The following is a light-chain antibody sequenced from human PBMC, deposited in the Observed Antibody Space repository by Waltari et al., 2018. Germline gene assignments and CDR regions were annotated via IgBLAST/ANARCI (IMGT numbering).Light chain of an antibody. CDR3: QQSFSTPWT. CDR2: DAS. V-gene: IGKV1-39*01. CDR1: QSISSY. Sequence: DIQMTQSPSSLSASVGDRVTITCRASQSISSYLNWYQIKPGKAPKLLIYDASRLQSGVPSRFSGSGSGTDFTLTISSLQTEDFAIYHCQQSFSTPWTFGQGTNVEI. J-gene: IGKJ1*01.